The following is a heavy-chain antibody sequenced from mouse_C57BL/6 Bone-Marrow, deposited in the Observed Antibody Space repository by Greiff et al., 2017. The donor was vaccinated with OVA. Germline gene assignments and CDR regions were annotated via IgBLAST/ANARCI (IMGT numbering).Heavy chain of an antibody. CDR2: IYPGDGDT. D-gene: IGHD3-2*02. CDR1: GYAFSSSW. CDR3: ARHSSGGGDY. J-gene: IGHJ2*01. Sequence: QVQLKESGPELVKPGASVKISCKASGYAFSSSWMNWVKQRPGKGLEWIGRIYPGDGDTNYNGKFKGKATLTADKSSSTAYMQLSSLTSEDSAVYFCARHSSGGGDYWGQGTTLTVSS. V-gene: IGHV1-82*01.